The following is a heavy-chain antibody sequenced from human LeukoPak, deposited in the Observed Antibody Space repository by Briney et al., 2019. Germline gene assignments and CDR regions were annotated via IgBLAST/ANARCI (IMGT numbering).Heavy chain of an antibody. D-gene: IGHD3-22*01. CDR3: ARTVSYYYVSSGYY. CDR1: GYTFTGYY. CDR2: INPNSGGT. V-gene: IGHV1-2*02. J-gene: IGHJ4*02. Sequence: ASVKVSCKASGYTFTGYYMHWVRQAPGQGLEWMGWINPNSGGTNYAQKFQGRVTMTRDTSISTAYMELSRLRSDDTAVYYCARTVSYYYVSSGYYWGQGTLVTVSS.